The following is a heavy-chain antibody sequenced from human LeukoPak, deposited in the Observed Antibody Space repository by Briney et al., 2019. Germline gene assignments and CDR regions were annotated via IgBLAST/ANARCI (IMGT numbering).Heavy chain of an antibody. J-gene: IGHJ5*02. V-gene: IGHV3-30-3*01. CDR3: ARAVVAVAATSDPKKYNWFDP. Sequence: PGRSLRLSCAASGFTFSSYAMHWVRQAPGKGLEWVAVISYDGSNKYYADSVKGRFTISRDNSKNTLYLQMNSLRAEDTAVYYCARAVVAVAATSDPKKYNWFDPWGQGTLVTVSS. D-gene: IGHD2-15*01. CDR2: ISYDGSNK. CDR1: GFTFSSYA.